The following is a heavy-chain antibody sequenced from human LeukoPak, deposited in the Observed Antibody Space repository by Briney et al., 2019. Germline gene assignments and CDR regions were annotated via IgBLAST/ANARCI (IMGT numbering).Heavy chain of an antibody. CDR1: GFTFSTYT. D-gene: IGHD6-19*01. CDR2: ISGNGDIT. V-gene: IGHV3-64*01. J-gene: IGHJ4*02. Sequence: PGGSLRLSCAASGFTFSTYTMHWVRQAPGKGLEYVSVISGNGDITYYANSMKGRFTISRDNSKNTLYLQMGSLRPEDMAVYYCRAVAATNEVDYWGQGTLVTVPS. CDR3: RAVAATNEVDY.